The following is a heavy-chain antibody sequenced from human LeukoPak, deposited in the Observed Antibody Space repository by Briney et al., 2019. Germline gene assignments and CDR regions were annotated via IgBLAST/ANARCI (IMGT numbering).Heavy chain of an antibody. Sequence: ASVKVSCKASEYTFTGYYMHWVRQAPGQGLEWMGWINPTSGGTKYLQKFQGRVTLTRDTSISTAYMELTSLRSDDTAVYYCVRHMGDTGYFDYWGQGTLVTVSS. CDR3: VRHMGDTGYFDY. CDR1: EYTFTGYY. CDR2: INPTSGGT. D-gene: IGHD1-26*01. J-gene: IGHJ4*02. V-gene: IGHV1-2*02.